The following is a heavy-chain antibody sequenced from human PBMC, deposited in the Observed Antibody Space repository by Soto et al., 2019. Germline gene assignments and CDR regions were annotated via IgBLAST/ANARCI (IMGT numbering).Heavy chain of an antibody. Sequence: PSETLSLTCTVSGGSISSYYWSWIRQPPGKGLEWIGYIYYSGSTNYNPSLKSRVTISVDTSKNQFSLKLSSVTAADTAVYYCARGAGGISYYYYGMDVWGQGTKVTVSS. D-gene: IGHD2-15*01. J-gene: IGHJ6*02. V-gene: IGHV4-59*01. CDR2: IYYSGST. CDR3: ARGAGGISYYYYGMDV. CDR1: GGSISSYY.